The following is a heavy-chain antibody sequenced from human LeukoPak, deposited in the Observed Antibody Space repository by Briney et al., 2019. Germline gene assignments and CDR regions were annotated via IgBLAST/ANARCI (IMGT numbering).Heavy chain of an antibody. D-gene: IGHD3-3*01. CDR1: GGSISSYY. CDR2: IYYSGST. CDR3: ARRITIFGVAQQGDALDI. Sequence: SETLSLTCTVSGGSISSYYWSWIRQPPGKGLEWIGYIYYSGSTNYNPSLKSRVTISVDTSKNQFSLKLSSVTAADTAVYYCARRITIFGVAQQGDALDIWGQGTMVTVSS. J-gene: IGHJ3*02. V-gene: IGHV4-59*01.